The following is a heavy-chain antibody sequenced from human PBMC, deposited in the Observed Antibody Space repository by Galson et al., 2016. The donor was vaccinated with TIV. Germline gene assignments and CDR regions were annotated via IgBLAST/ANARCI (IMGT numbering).Heavy chain of an antibody. CDR2: IIPIFDTT. D-gene: IGHD3-10*01. CDR1: GATFSRYA. Sequence: SVKVSCKASGATFSRYAFNWVRQAPGQGLEWMGRIIPIFDTTNYAQNFQGRVTIIADKSTNTVYMEVSRLRSDDMAVYYCARDSVSFGSGSYDPSSFDYWGQGTLVTVSS. CDR3: ARDSVSFGSGSYDPSSFDY. J-gene: IGHJ4*02. V-gene: IGHV1-69*06.